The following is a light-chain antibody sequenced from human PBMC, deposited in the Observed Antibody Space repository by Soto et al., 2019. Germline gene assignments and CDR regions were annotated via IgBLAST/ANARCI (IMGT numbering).Light chain of an antibody. CDR1: QSISSW. CDR2: KAS. CDR3: QQYNNWPWT. Sequence: DIQMTQSPSTLSGSLGDRVTITWRASQSISSWLAWYQQKQGKAPKLLIYKASSLESGVPSRFSASGYGTEFNLTISSLQSEDFAVYYCQQYNNWPWTFGQGTKVDIK. V-gene: IGKV1-5*03. J-gene: IGKJ1*01.